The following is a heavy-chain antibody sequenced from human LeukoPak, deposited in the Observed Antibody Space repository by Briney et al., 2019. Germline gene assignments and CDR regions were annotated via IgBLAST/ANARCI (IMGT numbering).Heavy chain of an antibody. Sequence: PGRSLRLSCAASGFTFSSYGMHWVRQAPGKGLEWVAVLSYDGSNKYYADSVKGRFTISRDNSKNTLYLQMNSLRAEDTAVYYCAKDKRANVSGSYWAEYFQHWGQGTLVTVSS. V-gene: IGHV3-30*18. J-gene: IGHJ1*01. CDR2: LSYDGSNK. D-gene: IGHD1-26*01. CDR1: GFTFSSYG. CDR3: AKDKRANVSGSYWAEYFQH.